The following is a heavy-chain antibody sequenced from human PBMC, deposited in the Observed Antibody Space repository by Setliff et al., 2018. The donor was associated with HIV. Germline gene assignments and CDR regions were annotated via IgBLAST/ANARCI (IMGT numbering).Heavy chain of an antibody. CDR2: ISDSGGST. CDR1: GFSFRSYA. Sequence: GESLKISCAASGFSFRSYAVRWVRQAPGKGLEWVSVISDSGGSTYYADSVKGRFTISRNNSKNTLYLQMNSLKAEDTAVYYCANWAGVAEGFYGPFDYWGQGTLVTVSS. D-gene: IGHD3-10*01. J-gene: IGHJ4*02. CDR3: ANWAGVAEGFYGPFDY. V-gene: IGHV3-23*01.